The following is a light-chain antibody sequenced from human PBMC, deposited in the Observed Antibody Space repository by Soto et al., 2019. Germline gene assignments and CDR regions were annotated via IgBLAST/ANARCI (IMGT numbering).Light chain of an antibody. V-gene: IGKV1-27*01. Sequence: DIQMTQSPSSLSASVGDRVTITCRASQGISSFVAWYQQKPGKVPRLLLSGASTLQSGVPSRFSGSGSGTDFTLTITSLQPEDVATYYWQKYSSVITFGQGTRLEIK. CDR3: QKYSSVIT. CDR1: QGISSF. J-gene: IGKJ5*01. CDR2: GAS.